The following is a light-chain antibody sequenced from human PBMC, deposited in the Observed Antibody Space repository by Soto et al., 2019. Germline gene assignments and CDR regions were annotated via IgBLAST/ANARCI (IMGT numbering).Light chain of an antibody. CDR1: ECVSRW. Sequence: DIQMTQSASTLSASVGDRVTITCRASECVSRWLAWYQQKPGRTPKLLIYQASTLETGVPSRFSGSGSGTEFTLTISSLQPDDFATYYCQQYNAYSQAFGQGTKVEIK. CDR2: QAS. CDR3: QQYNAYSQA. V-gene: IGKV1-5*03. J-gene: IGKJ1*01.